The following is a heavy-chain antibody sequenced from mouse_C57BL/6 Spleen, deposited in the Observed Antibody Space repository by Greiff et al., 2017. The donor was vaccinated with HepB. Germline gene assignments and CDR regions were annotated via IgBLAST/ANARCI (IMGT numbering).Heavy chain of an antibody. Sequence: EVQLQESGPELVKPGASVKISCKASGYSFTGYYMNWVKQSPEKSLEWIGEINPSTGGTTYNQKFKAKATLTVDKSSSTAYMQLKSLTSEDSAVYYCARREGYGSSWYFDVWGTGTTVTVSS. CDR3: ARREGYGSSWYFDV. J-gene: IGHJ1*03. V-gene: IGHV1-42*01. CDR1: GYSFTGYY. D-gene: IGHD1-1*01. CDR2: INPSTGGT.